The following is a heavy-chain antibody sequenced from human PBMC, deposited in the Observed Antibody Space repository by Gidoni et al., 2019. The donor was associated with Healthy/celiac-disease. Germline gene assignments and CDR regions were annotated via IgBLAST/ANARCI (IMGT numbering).Heavy chain of an antibody. J-gene: IGHJ6*02. Sequence: QVQLQESGPGLVKPSETLSLTCTVSGGSIRSYYWSWIRRPAGKGLEWIGRMYSSGSTNYNPSLKSRVTMSVNTSKNQFSLKLRSVTAADTAVYYCARGGVRDMDVWGQGTTVTVSS. CDR3: ARGGVRDMDV. CDR1: GGSIRSYY. V-gene: IGHV4-4*07. D-gene: IGHD1-1*01. CDR2: MYSSGST.